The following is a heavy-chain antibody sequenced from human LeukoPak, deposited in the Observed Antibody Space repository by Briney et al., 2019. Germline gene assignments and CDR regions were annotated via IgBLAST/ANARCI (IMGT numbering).Heavy chain of an antibody. CDR1: GYSFATYW. CDR2: IYPGDSDT. V-gene: IGHV5-51*01. D-gene: IGHD3-10*01. J-gene: IGHJ4*02. CDR3: ARLYYGSGSQPDY. Sequence: GESLKISCKGSGYSFATYWIGWVRQMPGKGLEWMGIIYPGDSDTRYSPSFQGQVTISADKSISAAYLQWSSLKASDTAMYYCARLYYGSGSQPDYWGQGTLVTVSP.